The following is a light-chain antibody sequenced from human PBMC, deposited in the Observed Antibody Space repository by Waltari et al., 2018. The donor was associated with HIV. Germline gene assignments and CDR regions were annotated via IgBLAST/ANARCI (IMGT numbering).Light chain of an antibody. CDR3: SSYVGSSTSWL. V-gene: IGLV2-14*03. CDR1: SDEPGYYTY. CDR2: DCT. Sequence: QSALTQPASVSGSPGQSIVISCTGTSDEPGYYTYVSWYQQPPGKVPKLVIYDCTSRPSGVSNRFSGSKSGNTASLTISGLRADDEADYYCSSYVGSSTSWLFGGGTKLTV. J-gene: IGLJ3*02.